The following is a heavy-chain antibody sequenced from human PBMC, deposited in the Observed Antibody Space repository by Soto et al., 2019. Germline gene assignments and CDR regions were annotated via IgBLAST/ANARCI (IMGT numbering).Heavy chain of an antibody. J-gene: IGHJ6*02. CDR1: GFSLTTVGVG. CDR3: AHRREFIGVVYGMDV. D-gene: IGHD3-3*01. V-gene: IGHV2-5*02. Sequence: QITLKESGPPLVKPTQTLTLTCAFSGFSLTTVGVGVGWIRQPPGKALEWLALIYWDDDKRYSPSLKTRLSITKDTSKNQVVLMMTNMDPVDTGTYYCAHRREFIGVVYGMDVWGQGTTVTVSS. CDR2: IYWDDDK.